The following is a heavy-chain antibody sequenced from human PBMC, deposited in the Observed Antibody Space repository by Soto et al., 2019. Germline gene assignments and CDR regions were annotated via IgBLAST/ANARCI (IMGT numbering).Heavy chain of an antibody. Sequence: ASVKVSCKASGYTFTSYGISWVRQAPGQGLEWMGWISAYNGNTNYAQKLQGRVTMTTDTSTSTAYMELRSLRSDDTAVYYCARDKAYVVAATPSDYWGQGTLVTVSS. V-gene: IGHV1-18*04. D-gene: IGHD2-15*01. CDR2: ISAYNGNT. CDR1: GYTFTSYG. CDR3: ARDKAYVVAATPSDY. J-gene: IGHJ4*02.